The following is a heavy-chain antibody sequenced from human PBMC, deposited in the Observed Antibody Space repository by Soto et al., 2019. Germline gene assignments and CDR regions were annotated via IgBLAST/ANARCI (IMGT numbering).Heavy chain of an antibody. CDR3: ARGSYGDS. D-gene: IGHD3-10*01. CDR2: ISAHNGNT. J-gene: IGHJ4*02. V-gene: IGHV1-18*01. Sequence: QVHLVQSGAEVKKPGASVKVSCKGSGYTFTSYGITWVRQAPGQGLEWMGWISAHNGNTDYAQRLQGRVTVTRDTSTSTTYMELRSLRSGDTAVYYCARGSYGDSWGQGDLVTVSS. CDR1: GYTFTSYG.